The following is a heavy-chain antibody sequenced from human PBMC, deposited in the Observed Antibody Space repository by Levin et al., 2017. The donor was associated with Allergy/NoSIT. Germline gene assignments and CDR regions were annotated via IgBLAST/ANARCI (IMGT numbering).Heavy chain of an antibody. CDR2: MNPNSGNT. J-gene: IGHJ5*02. V-gene: IGHV1-8*01. Sequence: ASVKVSCKASGYTFTSYDINWVRQATGQGLEWMGWMNPNSGNTGYAQKFQGRVTMTRHTSISTAYMELSSLRSEDTAVYYCARGPSRLRCFGLLLRSGGNWFDPWGQGTLVTVSS. CDR3: ARGPSRLRCFGLLLRSGGNWFDP. D-gene: IGHD3-9*01. CDR1: GYTFTSYD.